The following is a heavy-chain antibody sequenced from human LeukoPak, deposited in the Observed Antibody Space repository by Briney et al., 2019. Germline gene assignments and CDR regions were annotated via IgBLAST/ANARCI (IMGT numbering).Heavy chain of an antibody. Sequence: ASVKVSCKASGYTFTSYAMHWVRQAPGQRLEWMGWINASNGNTKYSQKFQGRVTITRDTSASTAYMELSSLRSEDTAVYYCARGGLWFGCLGLYFDYWGQGTLVTVSS. CDR2: INASNGNT. V-gene: IGHV1-3*01. D-gene: IGHD3-10*01. CDR3: ARGGLWFGCLGLYFDY. CDR1: GYTFTSYA. J-gene: IGHJ4*02.